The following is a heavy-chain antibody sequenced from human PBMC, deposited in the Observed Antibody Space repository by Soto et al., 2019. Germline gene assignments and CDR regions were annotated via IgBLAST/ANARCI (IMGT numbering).Heavy chain of an antibody. D-gene: IGHD6-6*01. Sequence: GGSLRLSCAASGFTFSSYGMHWVRQAPGKGLEWVAVISYDGSNKYYADSVKGRFTISRDNSKNTLYLQMNSLRAEDTAVYYCAKGPSIAARLAFDYWGQGTLVTVSS. CDR3: AKGPSIAARLAFDY. CDR1: GFTFSSYG. CDR2: ISYDGSNK. J-gene: IGHJ4*02. V-gene: IGHV3-30*18.